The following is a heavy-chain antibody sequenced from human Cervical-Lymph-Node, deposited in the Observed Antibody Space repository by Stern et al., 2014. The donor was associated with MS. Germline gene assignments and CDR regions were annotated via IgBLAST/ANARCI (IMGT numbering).Heavy chain of an antibody. CDR3: AITTNFKY. CDR1: GYKFATYW. Sequence: EVQLLESGAEVKKPGESLRISCQGSGYKFATYWIGWGRQMPGKGLEWMGITHPDNSDTRYGPSFQGQVPISVDKSINTAYLQWDSLKVSDTAMYYCAITTNFKYWGQGTLVTVSS. CDR2: THPDNSDT. D-gene: IGHD3-3*01. J-gene: IGHJ4*02. V-gene: IGHV5-51*03.